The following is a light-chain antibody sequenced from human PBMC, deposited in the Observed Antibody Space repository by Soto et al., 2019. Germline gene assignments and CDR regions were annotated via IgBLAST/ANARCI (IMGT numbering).Light chain of an antibody. V-gene: IGKV1-39*01. CDR1: QSISNY. Sequence: IQMTQSPSSLSASVGDRVTITCRAGQSISNYLNWYQQQPGKAPKLLIYAASSLQSGVSSRFSGGGSGTDFTLTISSLQPEDFATYYCQQSYSTPFTFGPGTKVDI. CDR2: AAS. CDR3: QQSYSTPFT. J-gene: IGKJ3*01.